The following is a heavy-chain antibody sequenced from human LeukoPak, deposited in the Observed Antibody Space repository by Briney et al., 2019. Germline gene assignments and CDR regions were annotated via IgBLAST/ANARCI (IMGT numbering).Heavy chain of an antibody. CDR2: VSGSGDST. CDR3: AKETEAAAGPLDY. J-gene: IGHJ4*02. D-gene: IGHD6-13*01. CDR1: GFTFSIYA. Sequence: PGGSLRLSCAASGFTFSIYAMSWVRQAPGKGLEWVSVVSGSGDSTYYADSVKGRFTISRDNSKNTLHLQMNSLRAEDTAAYYCAKETEAAAGPLDYWGQGTLVTVSS. V-gene: IGHV3-23*01.